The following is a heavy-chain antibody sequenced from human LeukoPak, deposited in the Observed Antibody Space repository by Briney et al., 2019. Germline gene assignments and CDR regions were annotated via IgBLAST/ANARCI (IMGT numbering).Heavy chain of an antibody. J-gene: IGHJ4*02. D-gene: IGHD6-19*01. CDR2: ISGSGYNS. CDR1: GFTFSSYA. V-gene: IGHV3-23*01. Sequence: QPGGSLRLSCAASGFTFSSYAMTWVRQAPGKGLEWVSAISGSGYNSYYADSVKGRFTISRDNSKNTLYLQMNSLRAEDTAVYYCAKKRVTVAGTHYFDYWGQGTLVTVSS. CDR3: AKKRVTVAGTHYFDY.